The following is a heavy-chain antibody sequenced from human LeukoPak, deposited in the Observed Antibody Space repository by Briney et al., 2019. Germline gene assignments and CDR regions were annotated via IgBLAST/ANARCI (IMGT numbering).Heavy chain of an antibody. V-gene: IGHV4-34*01. CDR2: INHSGST. J-gene: IGHJ6*02. D-gene: IGHD6-13*01. CDR3: ARHPWSWYADYYYGMDV. CDR1: GGSFSGYY. Sequence: SETLSLTCAVYGGSFSGYYWSWIRQPPGKGLEWIGDINHSGSTNYNPSLKSRVTISVDTSKNQFSLELSSVTAADTAVYYCARHPWSWYADYYYGMDVWGQGTTVTVSS.